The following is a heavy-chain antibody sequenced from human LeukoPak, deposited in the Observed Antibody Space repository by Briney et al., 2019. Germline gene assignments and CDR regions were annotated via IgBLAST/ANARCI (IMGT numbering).Heavy chain of an antibody. D-gene: IGHD6-13*01. Sequence: PGGSLRLSCAASGFTFSSYEMNWVRQAPGKGLEWVSYISSSGSTIYYADSVKGRFTISRDNAKNSLYLQMNSLRAEDTAVYYCAISSSWFPRDYWGQGTLSPSPQ. V-gene: IGHV3-48*03. CDR2: ISSSGSTI. CDR3: AISSSWFPRDY. CDR1: GFTFSSYE. J-gene: IGHJ4*02.